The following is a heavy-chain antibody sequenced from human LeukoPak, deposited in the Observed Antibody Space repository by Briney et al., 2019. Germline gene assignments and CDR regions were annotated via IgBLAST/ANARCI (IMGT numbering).Heavy chain of an antibody. D-gene: IGHD6-6*01. Sequence: PSETLSLTCTVSGGSISSYYWSWIRQPPGKGLEWIGYIYYSGSTNYNPSLKSRVTISVDTSKNQFSLKLSSVTAADTAVYYCARDGAARPSAFDIWGQGTMVTVSS. CDR1: GGSISSYY. J-gene: IGHJ3*02. V-gene: IGHV4-59*01. CDR2: IYYSGST. CDR3: ARDGAARPSAFDI.